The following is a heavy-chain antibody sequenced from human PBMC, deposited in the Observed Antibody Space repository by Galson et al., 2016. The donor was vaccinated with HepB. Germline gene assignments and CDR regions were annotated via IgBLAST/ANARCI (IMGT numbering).Heavy chain of an antibody. CDR3: ARDRRGLYYYGMDV. J-gene: IGHJ6*02. CDR2: ISSTSSYI. Sequence: SLRLSCAASGFTFTSYSMFWVRQAPGKGLEWVSSISSTSSYIYYADSVKGRFTISRDNAKNSLYLQMHSLRAEDTAVYYCARDRRGLYYYGMDVWGQGTTVTVS. CDR1: GFTFTSYS. D-gene: IGHD3-10*01. V-gene: IGHV3-21*01.